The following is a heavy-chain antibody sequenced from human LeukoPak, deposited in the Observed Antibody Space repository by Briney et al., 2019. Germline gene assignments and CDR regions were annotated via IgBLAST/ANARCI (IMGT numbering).Heavy chain of an antibody. Sequence: ASVKVSCKASGYTSTGYYMHWVRQAPGQGLEWMGRINPNSGGTNYAQKFQGRVTMTRDTSISTAYMELSRLRSDDTAVYYCRITMVRGVIGGAFDIWGQGTMVTVSS. CDR2: INPNSGGT. D-gene: IGHD3-10*01. CDR1: GYTSTGYY. CDR3: RITMVRGVIGGAFDI. J-gene: IGHJ3*02. V-gene: IGHV1-2*06.